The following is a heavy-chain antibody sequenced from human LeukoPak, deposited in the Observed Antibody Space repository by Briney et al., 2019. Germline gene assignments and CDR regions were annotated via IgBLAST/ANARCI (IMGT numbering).Heavy chain of an antibody. D-gene: IGHD3-10*01. CDR2: INAGNGNT. CDR1: GYSFTNYA. J-gene: IGHJ5*02. V-gene: IGHV1-3*01. Sequence: ASVKVSCKASGYSFTNYAMHWVRQAPGQRLEWMGWINAGNGNTKYSQKFQDRVTITGDTSASTAYMEVSSLRSEDTVVYYCASGPDYYDSGSYLPSWGQGTLVTVSS. CDR3: ASGPDYYDSGSYLPS.